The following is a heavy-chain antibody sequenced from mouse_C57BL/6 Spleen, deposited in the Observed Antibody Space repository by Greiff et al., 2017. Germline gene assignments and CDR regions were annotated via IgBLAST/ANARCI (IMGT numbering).Heavy chain of an antibody. V-gene: IGHV1-54*01. Sequence: QVQLKQSGAELVRPGTSVKVSCKASGYAFTNYLIEWVKQRPGQGLEWIGVINPGSGGTNYNEKFKGKETLTADKSSSTAYMQLSSLTSEDSAVYFCARGGNYRYFDVWGTGTTVTVSS. CDR3: ARGGNYRYFDV. CDR1: GYAFTNYL. CDR2: INPGSGGT. J-gene: IGHJ1*03. D-gene: IGHD2-1*01.